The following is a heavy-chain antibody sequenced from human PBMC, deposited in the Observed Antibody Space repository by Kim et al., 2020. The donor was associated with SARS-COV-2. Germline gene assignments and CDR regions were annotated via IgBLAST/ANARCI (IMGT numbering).Heavy chain of an antibody. J-gene: IGHJ6*02. D-gene: IGHD3-10*01. Sequence: GGSLRLSCAASGFTFSTYAMFWVRQAPGKGLEWVSTINGDGGSTYYADSVKGRFTISRDNSKNTLYLQMNSLRAEDTAVYYCAKGFYASGGRHHYYYYGLDVWGQGTTVTVSS. CDR3: AKGFYASGGRHHYYYYGLDV. CDR2: INGDGGST. CDR1: GFTFSTYA. V-gene: IGHV3-23*01.